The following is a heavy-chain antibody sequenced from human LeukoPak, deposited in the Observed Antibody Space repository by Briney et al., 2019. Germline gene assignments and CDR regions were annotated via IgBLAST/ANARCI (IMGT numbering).Heavy chain of an antibody. CDR1: GLTFSSYW. CDR2: IKQDGSEK. Sequence: GGSLRLSCAASGLTFSSYWMSWVRQAPGKGLEWVANIKQDGSEKYYVDSVKGRFTISRDNAKNSLYLQMNSLRAEDTAVYYCARERIAVAGLFDYWGQGTLVTVSS. CDR3: ARERIAVAGLFDY. V-gene: IGHV3-7*01. D-gene: IGHD6-19*01. J-gene: IGHJ4*02.